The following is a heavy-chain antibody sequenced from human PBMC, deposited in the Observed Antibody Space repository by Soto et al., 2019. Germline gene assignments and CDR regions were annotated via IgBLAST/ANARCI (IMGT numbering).Heavy chain of an antibody. V-gene: IGHV4-31*03. J-gene: IGHJ4*02. CDR2: ISYSGTT. CDR1: GGSIRSGGYY. CDR3: ARRVPIAGLFDY. D-gene: IGHD6-13*01. Sequence: QVRLQESGPGLVKPSQTLSLTCTVSGGSIRSGGYYWSWIRQHPGKGPEWIGYISYSGTTYYNPSLESRVTISADTSKNQFSLKLTSVTAADTAVYYCARRVPIAGLFDYWGQGTLVTVSS.